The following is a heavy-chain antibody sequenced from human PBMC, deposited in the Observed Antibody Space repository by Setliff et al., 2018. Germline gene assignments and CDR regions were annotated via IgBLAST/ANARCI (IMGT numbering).Heavy chain of an antibody. V-gene: IGHV3-53*01. CDR2: IYNSDST. D-gene: IGHD3-22*01. J-gene: IGHJ4*02. CDR1: GFNFRNYN. Sequence: GGSLRLSCAASGFNFRNYNMHWVRQAPGKGLEWVSVIYNSDSTYYADSVKGRFTVSRDSSQNKIHLQMDSLRAEDTGKYFCARADSDSYYPYYFDFWGQGVLVTVSS. CDR3: ARADSDSYYPYYFDF.